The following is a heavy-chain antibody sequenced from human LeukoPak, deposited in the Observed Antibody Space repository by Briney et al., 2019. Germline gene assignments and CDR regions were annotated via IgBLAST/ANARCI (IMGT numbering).Heavy chain of an antibody. D-gene: IGHD6-13*01. J-gene: IGHJ4*02. V-gene: IGHV3-48*01. Sequence: GGSLRLSCAASGFTFSSYSMNWVRQAPGKGLQWVSYISSSSSAIYYADSVKGRFTISRDNAKNSLYLQMNSLRAEDTAVYYCARDGGTAAAGTHHFDHWGQGTLVAVSS. CDR1: GFTFSSYS. CDR2: ISSSSSAI. CDR3: ARDGGTAAAGTHHFDH.